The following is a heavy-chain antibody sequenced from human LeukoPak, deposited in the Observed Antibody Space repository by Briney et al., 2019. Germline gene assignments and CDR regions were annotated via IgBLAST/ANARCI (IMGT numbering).Heavy chain of an antibody. CDR2: INGGGNTS. V-gene: IGHV3-23*01. D-gene: IGHD6-19*01. J-gene: IGHJ6*03. CDR1: GFAFSSFA. Sequence: GGSLRLSCAASGFAFSSFAMGWVRQSPGKGLQWLSTINGGGNTSFYADSVKGRFTISRDNSKNTLYLHMDSLRPDDTAIYYCTKELHVAVAVADYYYFYMDVWGRGTAVTVSS. CDR3: TKELHVAVAVADYYYFYMDV.